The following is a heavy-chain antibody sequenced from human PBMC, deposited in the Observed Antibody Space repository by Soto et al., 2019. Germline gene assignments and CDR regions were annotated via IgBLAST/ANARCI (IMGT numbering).Heavy chain of an antibody. J-gene: IGHJ3*02. D-gene: IGHD1-26*01. V-gene: IGHV4-59*01. CDR1: GGSISSYY. CDR2: IYYSGST. Sequence: QVQLQESGPGLVKPSETLSLTCTVSGGSISSYYWSWIRQPPGKGLEWIGYIYYSGSTNYNPSLKSRVTISVDTSKNQFSLKLSSVTAADTAVYYCARDQGSTDAFDIWGQGTMVTVSS. CDR3: ARDQGSTDAFDI.